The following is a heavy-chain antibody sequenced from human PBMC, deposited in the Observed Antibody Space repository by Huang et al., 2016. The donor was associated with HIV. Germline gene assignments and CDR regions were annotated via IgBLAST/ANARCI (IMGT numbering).Heavy chain of an antibody. CDR1: GYTFTNYD. V-gene: IGHV1-8*01. D-gene: IGHD3-22*01. J-gene: IGHJ4*02. Sequence: QVQLVQSGAEVKKPGASVKVSCKASGYTFTNYDINWVRQAPGKVLMWVGWMNPKSGNTGYARMVQGTVNITRNTSINTAYMELGSLRSEDTALFYCVRATKRTVVSIRMYYFDYWGQGTLVTVPA. CDR3: VRATKRTVVSIRMYYFDY. CDR2: MNPKSGNT.